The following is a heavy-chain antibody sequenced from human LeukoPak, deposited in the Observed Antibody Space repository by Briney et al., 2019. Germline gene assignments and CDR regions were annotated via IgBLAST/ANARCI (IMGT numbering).Heavy chain of an antibody. Sequence: SETLSLTCTVSGGSISSSSYYWGWIRQPPGKGLEWIGSIYYSGSTYYNPSLKSRVTISVDTSKNQFSLKLSSVTAADTAVYYCARRSFREHYYGSGSYYLAWGTFDYWGQGTLVTVSS. CDR3: ARRSFREHYYGSGSYYLAWGTFDY. V-gene: IGHV4-39*01. CDR1: GGSISSSSYY. D-gene: IGHD3-10*01. CDR2: IYYSGST. J-gene: IGHJ4*02.